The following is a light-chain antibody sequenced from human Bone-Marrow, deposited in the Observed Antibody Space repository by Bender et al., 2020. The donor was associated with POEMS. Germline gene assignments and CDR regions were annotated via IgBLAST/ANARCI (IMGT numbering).Light chain of an antibody. CDR1: NRDIGNY. CDR2: EVT. Sequence: QSALTQPPSASGSPGQSVTISCTTTNRDIGNYVSWYQQHPGKVPKLIIYEVTQRAAGVPDRFSGPKSGNTASLTISRLQAEDEADYYCSSYAGSTTHMVFGGGTKLTVL. CDR3: SSYAGSTTHMV. V-gene: IGLV2-8*01. J-gene: IGLJ3*02.